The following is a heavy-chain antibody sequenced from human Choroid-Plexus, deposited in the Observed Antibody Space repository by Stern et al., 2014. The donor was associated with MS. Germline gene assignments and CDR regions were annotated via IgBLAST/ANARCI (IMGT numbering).Heavy chain of an antibody. CDR1: GFTLGSCA. D-gene: IGHD2/OR15-2a*01. J-gene: IGHJ5*02. CDR3: AKDRQYLTYFFDH. CDR2: VSCDRSNK. Sequence: QVQLGESRGGVVQPGSPLRLSCVASGFTLGSCAMRWVRQAPGKALEWGAGVSCDRSNKKFADLLKGRLIISREHPQNSFSILMSSLRPEDTAVYYCAKDRQYLTYFFDHWGQGSLVTVSS. V-gene: IGHV3-30*18.